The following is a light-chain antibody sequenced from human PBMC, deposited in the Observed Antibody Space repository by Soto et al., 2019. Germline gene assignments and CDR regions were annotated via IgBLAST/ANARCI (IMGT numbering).Light chain of an antibody. CDR2: QTS. Sequence: EIVLTQSPATLSSFPGDRVTLSCRASHYINTRLAWYQHRPGQAPRLLIYQTSIRAAGIPAGFSASGTGTDFTLAISDVQPEDFAVYYCHQRQSWPRTFGQGTKVDIK. CDR3: HQRQSWPRT. V-gene: IGKV3-11*01. CDR1: HYINTR. J-gene: IGKJ1*01.